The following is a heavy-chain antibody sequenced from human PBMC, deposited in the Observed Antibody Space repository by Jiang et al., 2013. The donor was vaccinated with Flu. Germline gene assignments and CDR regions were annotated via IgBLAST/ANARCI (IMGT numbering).Heavy chain of an antibody. J-gene: IGHJ6*02. CDR2: IYDTGST. V-gene: IGHV4-30-2*01. CDR3: ARGGDGDYYYHIRDYGMDV. CDR1: GASIRNTGYS. Sequence: GPGLVKPSQTLSLTCGVSGASIRNTGYSWTWIRQTPGKGLEWLGYIYDTGSTYYNPSLQSRVSISVDRFKNQFSLKLTSVTAADTAVYFCARGGDGDYYYHIRDYGMDVWGRGITVTVSS. D-gene: IGHD2-21*02.